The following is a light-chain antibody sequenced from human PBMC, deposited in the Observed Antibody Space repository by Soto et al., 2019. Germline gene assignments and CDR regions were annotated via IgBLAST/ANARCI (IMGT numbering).Light chain of an antibody. CDR2: GAS. J-gene: IGKJ1*01. V-gene: IGKV3-15*01. Sequence: EILMTQSPATLSVSPGERATLLCRASQSVSSSVAWYQQKPGQAPRLLIYGASIRATGIPDRFSGSGSGTEYTLTISSLQSEDFAIYYCQQHDNWTRTFGQGTKVEIK. CDR3: QQHDNWTRT. CDR1: QSVSSS.